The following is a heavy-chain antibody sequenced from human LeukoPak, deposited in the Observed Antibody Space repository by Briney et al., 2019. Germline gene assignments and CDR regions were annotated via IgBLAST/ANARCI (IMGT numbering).Heavy chain of an antibody. CDR1: GFTFSNYG. J-gene: IGHJ4*02. Sequence: GGSLRLSCAASGFTFSNYGMHWVRQAPGKGLEWVSAISGSGGRTYYADSVKGRFTISRDNTKNTLYLQKNSLRAEYTAVYYCAKGSTYYYDSSGYYVYYFDYWGQGTLVTVSS. CDR2: ISGSGGRT. V-gene: IGHV3-23*01. D-gene: IGHD3-22*01. CDR3: AKGSTYYYDSSGYYVYYFDY.